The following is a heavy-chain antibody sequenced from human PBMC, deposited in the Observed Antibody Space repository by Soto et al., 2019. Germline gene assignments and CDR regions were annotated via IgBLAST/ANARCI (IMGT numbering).Heavy chain of an antibody. J-gene: IGHJ6*03. CDR2: IVVGSGNT. D-gene: IGHD3-10*01. V-gene: IGHV1-58*02. CDR3: AASVWSGAPPNHYYYMDG. CDR1: GFTFTSSA. Sequence: SVKVSCKASGFTFTSSAMQWVRQARGQRLEWIGWIVVGSGNTNYAQKFQERVTITRDMSTSTAYMELSSLRSEDTAVYYCAASVWSGAPPNHYYYMDGWGKGTTVTLAS.